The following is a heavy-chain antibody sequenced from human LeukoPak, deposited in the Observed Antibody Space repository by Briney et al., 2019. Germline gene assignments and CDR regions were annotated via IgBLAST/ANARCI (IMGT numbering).Heavy chain of an antibody. CDR2: INPSGGST. CDR1: GYTFTSYY. D-gene: IGHD5-12*01. J-gene: IGHJ4*02. V-gene: IGHV1-46*01. CDR3: ARARGYDRPGRLYFDY. Sequence: ASVNVSCKASGYTFTSYYMHWVRQAPGPGLEWMGIINPSGGSTSYAQKFQGRVTMTRDTSTSTVYMELSSLRSEDTAVYYCARARGYDRPGRLYFDYWGQGTLVTVSS.